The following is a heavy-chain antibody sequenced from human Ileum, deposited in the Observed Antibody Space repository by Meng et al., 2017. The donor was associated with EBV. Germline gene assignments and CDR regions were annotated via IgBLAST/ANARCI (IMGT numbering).Heavy chain of an antibody. Sequence: QRRCPGQGRVKPAETLSLPCIVSGGFVVTASYLWTWSRQPPGKGLEWIGNIYYLGNTNYNPSLKSRLTISVDTSKNQFYLRLSPVTAADTAMYYCARDPNPGYCSGGGCFDLGQGTLVTVSS. V-gene: IGHV4-61*01. CDR1: GGFVVTASYL. CDR3: ARDPNPGYCSGGGCFD. J-gene: IGHJ4*02. D-gene: IGHD2-15*01. CDR2: IYYLGNT.